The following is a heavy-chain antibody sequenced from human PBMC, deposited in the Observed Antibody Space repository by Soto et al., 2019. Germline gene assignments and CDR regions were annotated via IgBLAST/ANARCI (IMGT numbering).Heavy chain of an antibody. CDR1: GGSISSYY. J-gene: IGHJ3*02. Sequence: SETLSLTCTVSGGSISSYYWSWIRQPPGKGLEWIGYIYYSGSTNYNPSLKSRFTISVDTSKNQFSLKLSSVTAADTAVYYCGGARPDYYYDSSGTGFDIWGQGTMVTVSS. CDR2: IYYSGST. D-gene: IGHD3-22*01. CDR3: GGARPDYYYDSSGTGFDI. V-gene: IGHV4-59*08.